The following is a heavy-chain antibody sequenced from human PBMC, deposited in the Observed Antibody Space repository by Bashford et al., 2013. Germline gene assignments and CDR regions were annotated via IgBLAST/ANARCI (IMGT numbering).Heavy chain of an antibody. V-gene: IGHV3-9*01. CDR2: ICVKSGCV. Sequence: SLRLSCAASGFTFAAYAMHWVRQTPGKGLEWVAGICVKSGCVGYADSVKGRFTISRDNAKNSLYLQMNSLRAEDTALYYCAKDISSGGSGSLGYYYYYYGMDVWGQGTTVTVSS. J-gene: IGHJ6*02. CDR1: GFTFAAYA. CDR3: AKDISSGGSGSLGYYYYYYGMDV. D-gene: IGHD3-10*01.